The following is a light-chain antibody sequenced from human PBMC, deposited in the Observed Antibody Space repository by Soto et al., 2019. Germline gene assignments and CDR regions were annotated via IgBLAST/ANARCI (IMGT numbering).Light chain of an antibody. J-gene: IGKJ1*01. CDR1: QTVGSN. Sequence: EVVLTQSPATLSVSPGERATLSCRASQTVGSNLAWYQHKPDQAPRLLISGASTRATGVPARFSGSGSGTEFALTISGLQSEDFTVYFCQQYNIRPQTFGQGTKVDIK. V-gene: IGKV3-15*01. CDR2: GAS. CDR3: QQYNIRPQT.